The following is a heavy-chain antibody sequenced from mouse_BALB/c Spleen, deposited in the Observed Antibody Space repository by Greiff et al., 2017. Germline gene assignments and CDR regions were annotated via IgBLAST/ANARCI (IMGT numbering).Heavy chain of an antibody. J-gene: IGHJ4*01. CDR2: IHYSGST. CDR3: AREGSYDYAMDD. V-gene: IGHV3-1*02. D-gene: IGHD2-12*01. CDR1: GYSITSGYS. Sequence: DVKLQESGPDLVKPSQSLSLTCTVTGYSITSGYSWHWIRQFPGNKLEWMGYIHYSGSTNYNPSLKSRISITRDTSKDQFFLQLNSVTTEDTATYYCAREGSYDYAMDDWGQGTSVTVSS.